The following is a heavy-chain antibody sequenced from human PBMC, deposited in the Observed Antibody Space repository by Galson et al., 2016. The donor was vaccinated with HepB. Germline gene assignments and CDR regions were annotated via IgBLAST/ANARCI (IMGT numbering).Heavy chain of an antibody. CDR2: IAPADSET. CDR1: GYRFTNYW. J-gene: IGHJ6*02. V-gene: IGHV5-51*01. Sequence: QSGAEVKKPGESLKISCKGSGYRFTNYWIAWVRLMPGKGLEWVGIIAPADSETRYSPSFQGQVTIQVEKSPSTVSLQWNSLKASDTAIYYCARRGASPLFYYYGMDAWGQGTTVTVSS. CDR3: ARRGASPLFYYYGMDA. D-gene: IGHD2/OR15-2a*01.